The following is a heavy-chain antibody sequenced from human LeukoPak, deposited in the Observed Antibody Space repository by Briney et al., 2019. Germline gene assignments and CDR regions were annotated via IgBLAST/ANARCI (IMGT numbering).Heavy chain of an antibody. D-gene: IGHD2-2*01. CDR1: GGSFSGYY. Sequence: SETLSLTCAVYGGSFSGYYWSWIRQPPGKGLEWIGEINHSGSTNYNPSLKSRVTISVDTSKNQFSLKLSSVPAADTAVYYCARGRTGVVVVPAARYYMDVWGKGTTVTVSS. V-gene: IGHV4-34*01. CDR3: ARGRTGVVVVPAARYYMDV. CDR2: INHSGST. J-gene: IGHJ6*03.